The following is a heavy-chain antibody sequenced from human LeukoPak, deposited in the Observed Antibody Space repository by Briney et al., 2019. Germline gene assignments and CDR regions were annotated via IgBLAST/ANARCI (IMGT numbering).Heavy chain of an antibody. CDR3: ASGLYGSGSYYLNWFDP. D-gene: IGHD3-10*01. Sequence: SETLSLTCAVYGGSFSGYYWSWIRQPPGKGLEWIGEINHSGSTNYNPSLKSRVTISVDTSKNQFSLKLSSVTAADTAVYYCASGLYGSGSYYLNWFDPWGQGTLVTVSS. CDR1: GGSFSGYY. V-gene: IGHV4-34*01. J-gene: IGHJ5*02. CDR2: INHSGST.